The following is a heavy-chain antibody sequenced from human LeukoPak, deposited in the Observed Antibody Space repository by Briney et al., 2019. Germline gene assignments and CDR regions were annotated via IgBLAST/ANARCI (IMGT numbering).Heavy chain of an antibody. J-gene: IGHJ4*02. Sequence: SETLSLTCTVSGCSISSYYWSSIRQPPRKGLQWIGYIYYSGSTNYNPSLKSRVTISVDSSKNQFSLKLTSVTAADTAVYYCATLGEYYDSSGYYYNWGQGTLVTVSS. V-gene: IGHV4-59*12. CDR1: GCSISSYY. CDR2: IYYSGST. D-gene: IGHD3-22*01. CDR3: ATLGEYYDSSGYYYN.